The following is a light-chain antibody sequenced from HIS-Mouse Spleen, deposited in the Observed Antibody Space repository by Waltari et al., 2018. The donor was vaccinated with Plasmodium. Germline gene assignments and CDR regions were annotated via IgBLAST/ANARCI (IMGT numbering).Light chain of an antibody. CDR3: YSTDSSGNHRV. CDR1: ALPKKY. J-gene: IGLJ3*02. V-gene: IGLV3-10*01. CDR2: EDS. Sequence: SYELIQPPSVSVSSGQTARITCSGDALPKKYAYWYQQKSGQAPVLVIYEDSKRPSGSPERFSGSSSGTMATLTSSGAQVEDEADYYCYSTDSSGNHRVFGGGTKLTVL.